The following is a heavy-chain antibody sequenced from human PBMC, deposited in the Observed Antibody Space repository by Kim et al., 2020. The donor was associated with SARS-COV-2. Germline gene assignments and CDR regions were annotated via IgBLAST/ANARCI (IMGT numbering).Heavy chain of an antibody. CDR1: GFSLSTSGMC. D-gene: IGHD3-10*01. Sequence: SGPTLVNPTQTLTLTCTFSGFSLSTSGMCVSWIRQPPGKALEWLALIDWDDDKYYSTSLKTRLTISKDTSKNQVVLTMTNMDPVDTATYYCARIRKSLWFGELAHFDYWGQGTLVTVSS. CDR3: ARIRKSLWFGELAHFDY. CDR2: IDWDDDK. J-gene: IGHJ4*02. V-gene: IGHV2-70*01.